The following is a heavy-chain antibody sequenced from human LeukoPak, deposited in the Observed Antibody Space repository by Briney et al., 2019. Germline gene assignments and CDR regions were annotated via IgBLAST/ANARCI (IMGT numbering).Heavy chain of an antibody. V-gene: IGHV3-30-3*01. CDR3: ARDRSEYYYYAMDV. Sequence: GRSLRLSCAASGFTFNIYAIHWVRQAPGKGLEWVAVISYDGSNKYYADSVKGRFTISRDNSKNTLYLQMNSLRAEDTAVYYCARDRSEYYYYAMDVWGQGTTATVSS. CDR2: ISYDGSNK. J-gene: IGHJ6*02. D-gene: IGHD2/OR15-2a*01. CDR1: GFTFNIYA.